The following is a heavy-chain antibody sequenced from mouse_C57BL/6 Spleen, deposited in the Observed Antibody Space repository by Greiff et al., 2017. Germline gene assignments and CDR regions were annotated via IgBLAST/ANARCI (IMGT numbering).Heavy chain of an antibody. CDR2: INPSNGGT. Sequence: QVQLQQPGTELVKPGASVKLSCKASGYTFTSYWMHWVKQRPGQGLEWIGNINPSNGGTNYNEKFKSKATLTVDKSSSTAYMQISSLTSEHSAVYYCARYRDDGYGNYGYFDVWGTGTTVTVSS. CDR3: ARYRDDGYGNYGYFDV. D-gene: IGHD2-1*01. CDR1: GYTFTSYW. J-gene: IGHJ1*03. V-gene: IGHV1-53*01.